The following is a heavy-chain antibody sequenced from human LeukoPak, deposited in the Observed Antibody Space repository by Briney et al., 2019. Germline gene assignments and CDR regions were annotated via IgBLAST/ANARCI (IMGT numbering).Heavy chain of an antibody. J-gene: IGHJ6*03. Sequence: GGSLRLSCAASGFTFSNYGMNWVRQAPGKGLEWVSGITGSGGSTYYADSVKGRFTISRDNSKNTLYLQMNSLRAEDTAVYYCAKDMRSDGSGKERNYYYYYMDVWGKGTTVTISS. CDR3: AKDMRSDGSGKERNYYYYYMDV. CDR1: GFTFSNYG. D-gene: IGHD3-10*01. CDR2: ITGSGGST. V-gene: IGHV3-23*01.